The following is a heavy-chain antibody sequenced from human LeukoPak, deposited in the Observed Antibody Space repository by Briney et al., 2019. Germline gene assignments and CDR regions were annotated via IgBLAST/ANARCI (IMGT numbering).Heavy chain of an antibody. J-gene: IGHJ3*02. Sequence: GASVKVSCKASGYTFTSYYMHWVRQAPGQELEWMGIINPSGGSTSYAQKFQGRVTMTRDMSTSTVYMELSSLRSEDTAVYYCARDKGFGERVQSDAFDIWGQGTMVTVSS. D-gene: IGHD3-10*01. CDR2: INPSGGST. CDR3: ARDKGFGERVQSDAFDI. V-gene: IGHV1-46*01. CDR1: GYTFTSYY.